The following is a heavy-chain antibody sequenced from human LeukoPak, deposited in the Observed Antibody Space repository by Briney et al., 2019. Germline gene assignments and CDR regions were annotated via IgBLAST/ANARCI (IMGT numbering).Heavy chain of an antibody. D-gene: IGHD3-9*01. V-gene: IGHV4-59*01. CDR2: IYSTGRT. CDR3: ARHLARNTGYFVTFDI. CDR1: GGSITTDY. Sequence: SETLSLTCTVSGGSITTDYWSWIRQPPGKGLEWIGYIYSTGRTNYNPSLKSRVTISADTSKNHFSLKLASVTAADTAVYFCARHLARNTGYFVTFDIWGQGTMVTVSS. J-gene: IGHJ3*02.